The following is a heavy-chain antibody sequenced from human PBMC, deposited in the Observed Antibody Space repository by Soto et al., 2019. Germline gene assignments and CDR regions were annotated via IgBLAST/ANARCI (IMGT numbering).Heavy chain of an antibody. D-gene: IGHD3-10*01. J-gene: IGHJ4*02. Sequence: GGSLRLSCAASGFTFSGSVIHWVRQASGKGLEWVGRIRSKADSYATAYAASVEGRFTISRDDSKNTAYLQMNSLKAEDTAVYYCAMNYYGSGSYYKLASLDYWGQGXPVTVSS. CDR3: AMNYYGSGSYYKLASLDY. CDR1: GFTFSGSV. CDR2: IRSKADSYAT. V-gene: IGHV3-73*01.